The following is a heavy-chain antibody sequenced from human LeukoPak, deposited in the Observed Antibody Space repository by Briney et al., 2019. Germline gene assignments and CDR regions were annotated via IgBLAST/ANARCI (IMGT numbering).Heavy chain of an antibody. CDR3: ARDRNTVTTSFDY. Sequence: ASVKVSCKASDYTFTGYYMHWVRQVPGQGLEWMGWINTNNGATKYAQRFQGRVTMTRDTSISTTYLELSRLTSDDAAAYYCARDRNTVTTSFDYWGQGTLVTVSS. CDR2: INTNNGAT. J-gene: IGHJ4*02. V-gene: IGHV1-2*02. D-gene: IGHD4-17*01. CDR1: DYTFTGYY.